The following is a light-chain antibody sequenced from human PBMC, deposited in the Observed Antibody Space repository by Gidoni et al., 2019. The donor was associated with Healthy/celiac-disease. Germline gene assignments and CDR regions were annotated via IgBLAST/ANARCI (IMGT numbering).Light chain of an antibody. CDR1: QSVLHSSNNKNY. V-gene: IGKV4-1*01. CDR3: QQYYTTPL. Sequence: DIVMIQSPDSLAVSLGERATINCKSSQSVLHSSNNKNYLAWYQQKPGQPPKLLIYWASTRESGVPDRFSGSGSGTDFTLTISSLQAEDVAVYYCQQYYTTPLFGGXTKVEIK. CDR2: WAS. J-gene: IGKJ4*01.